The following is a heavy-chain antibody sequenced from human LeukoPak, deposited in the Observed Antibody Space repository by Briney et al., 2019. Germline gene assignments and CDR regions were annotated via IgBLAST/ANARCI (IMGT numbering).Heavy chain of an antibody. Sequence: SGPTLVNPTQTLTLTCTFSGFSLSTSGVGVGWIRQPRGKALEWLALIYWDDDKRYSPSLKSRLTITKDTSKNQVVLTMTNMDPVDTATYYCAHSPPYVWGSYREFDYWGQGTLVTVSS. D-gene: IGHD3-16*02. J-gene: IGHJ4*02. CDR3: AHSPPYVWGSYREFDY. CDR2: IYWDDDK. V-gene: IGHV2-5*02. CDR1: GFSLSTSGVG.